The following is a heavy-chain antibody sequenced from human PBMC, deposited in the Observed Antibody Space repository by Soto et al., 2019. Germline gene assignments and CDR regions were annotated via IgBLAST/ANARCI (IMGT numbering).Heavy chain of an antibody. Sequence: GESLKISCRGPGYAFTSSWIGWVRRMPGKGLEWMGIIYPGDSDTRYSPSFQGQVTISADKSISTAYLQWSSLKASDTAMYYCARGGLGGYNYFDYWGQGTLVTVSS. CDR2: IYPGDSDT. J-gene: IGHJ4*02. D-gene: IGHD5-12*01. CDR3: ARGGLGGYNYFDY. CDR1: GYAFTSSW. V-gene: IGHV5-51*01.